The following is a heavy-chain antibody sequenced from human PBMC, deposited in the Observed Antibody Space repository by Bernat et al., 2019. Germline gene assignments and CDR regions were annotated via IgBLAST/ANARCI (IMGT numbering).Heavy chain of an antibody. CDR1: GGSISSYY. V-gene: IGHV4-59*01. D-gene: IGHD2-2*01. Sequence: QVQLQESGPGLVKPSETLSLTCTVSGGSISSYYWSWIRQPPGKGLEWIGYLYSSGGTNYNPSLKSRVIISVDRPKNQFSLKLTSVTAADTAVYYCARNQLLLYDAFDVWGQGTVVTVSS. CDR2: LYSSGGT. CDR3: ARNQLLLYDAFDV. J-gene: IGHJ3*01.